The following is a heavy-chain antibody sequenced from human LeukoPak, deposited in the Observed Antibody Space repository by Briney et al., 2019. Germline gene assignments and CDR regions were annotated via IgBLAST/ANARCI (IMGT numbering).Heavy chain of an antibody. CDR2: ISYDGSNK. J-gene: IGHJ3*01. Sequence: GRSLRLSCAASGFTFSSYGVHWVRQAPGKGLEWVAVISYDGSNKYYADSVKGRFTISRDNSKNTLYLQMNSLRAEDTAVYYCAKDGGLEQWGQGTMVTVSS. CDR1: GFTFSSYG. CDR3: AKDGGLEQ. V-gene: IGHV3-30*18. D-gene: IGHD1/OR15-1a*01.